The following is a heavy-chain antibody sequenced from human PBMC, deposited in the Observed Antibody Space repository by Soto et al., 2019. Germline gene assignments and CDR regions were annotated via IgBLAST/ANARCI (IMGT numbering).Heavy chain of an antibody. CDR3: ERARRWVLTGYWEFDY. D-gene: IGHD3-9*01. CDR2: INPYNGHT. Sequence: QVQLVQSGAEVKKPGASVEVSCKASGYTFSSYGINWVRQAPGQGLEWMGWINPYNGHTNHAQEFQDRVTMTTDTSTTTAYMELRGLRSDDTAVYYCERARRWVLTGYWEFDYWGQGTLVTVSS. V-gene: IGHV1-18*04. J-gene: IGHJ4*02. CDR1: GYTFSSYG.